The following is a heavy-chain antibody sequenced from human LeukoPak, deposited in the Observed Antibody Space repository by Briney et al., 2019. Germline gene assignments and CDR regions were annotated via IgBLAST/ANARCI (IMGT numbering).Heavy chain of an antibody. J-gene: IGHJ5*02. CDR2: IYTSGST. Sequence: SETLSLTCTVSGGSISSGSYYWSWIRQPAGKGLEWIGRIYTSGSTNYNPSLKSRVTISVDTSKNQFSLKLSSVTAADTAVYYCAISLGYCSSTSCFRWFDPWGQGTLVTVSS. CDR1: GGSISSGSYY. V-gene: IGHV4-61*02. D-gene: IGHD2-2*01. CDR3: AISLGYCSSTSCFRWFDP.